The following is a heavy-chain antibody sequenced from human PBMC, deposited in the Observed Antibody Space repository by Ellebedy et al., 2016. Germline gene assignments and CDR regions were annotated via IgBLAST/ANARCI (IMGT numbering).Heavy chain of an antibody. CDR2: INPNSGGT. CDR1: GYIFTGYY. J-gene: IGHJ3*02. D-gene: IGHD2-2*01. CDR3: AREIGSVVRGGYCSSTSCHDAFDI. Sequence: ASVKVSXKASGYIFTGYYMHWVRRAPGQGLEWMGWINPNSGGTNYAQKFQGRVTMTRDTSISTAYMELSRLRSDDTAVYYCAREIGSVVRGGYCSSTSCHDAFDIWGQGTMVTVSS. V-gene: IGHV1-2*02.